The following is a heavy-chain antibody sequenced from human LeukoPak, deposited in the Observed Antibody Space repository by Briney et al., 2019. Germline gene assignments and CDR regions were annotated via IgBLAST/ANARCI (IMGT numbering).Heavy chain of an antibody. CDR2: ISWNSGSI. Sequence: GGSLRLSCAASGFTFDDYAMHWVRQAPGKGLEWVSGISWNSGSIGYADSVKGRFTISRDNAKNSLYLQMNSLRAEDTALYYCAKGAYSGSYQHFDYWGQGTLVTASS. CDR3: AKGAYSGSYQHFDY. J-gene: IGHJ4*02. D-gene: IGHD1-26*01. V-gene: IGHV3-9*01. CDR1: GFTFDDYA.